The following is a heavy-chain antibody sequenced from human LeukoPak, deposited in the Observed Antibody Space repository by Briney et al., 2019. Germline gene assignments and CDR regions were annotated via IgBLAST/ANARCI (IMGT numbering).Heavy chain of an antibody. J-gene: IGHJ4*02. D-gene: IGHD3-22*01. V-gene: IGHV4-30-2*01. Sequence: PSETLSLTCAVSGGSISSGGYSWSWIRQPPGKGLEWIGYIYHSGSTYYNPSLKSRVTISVDRSKNQFSLKLSSVTAADTAVYYCARMSYDSSGYYYDYWGQGTLVTVSS. CDR1: GGSISSGGYS. CDR2: IYHSGST. CDR3: ARMSYDSSGYYYDY.